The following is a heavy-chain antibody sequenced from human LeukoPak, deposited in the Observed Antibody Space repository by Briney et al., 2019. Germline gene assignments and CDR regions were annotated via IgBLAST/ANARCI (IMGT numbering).Heavy chain of an antibody. V-gene: IGHV4-59*01. CDR2: IYYSGNT. J-gene: IGHJ5*02. D-gene: IGHD2-15*01. Sequence: PSETLSLTCAVSGDSISGYYWSWIRQPPGKGLEWIGYIYYSGNTNYNPSLRSRVTISVDTSKNQFSLRLSSVTAADTAVYYCAGNGRYCSGGTCRHYNWFAPWAQEPLVTVPS. CDR1: GDSISGYY. CDR3: AGNGRYCSGGTCRHYNWFAP.